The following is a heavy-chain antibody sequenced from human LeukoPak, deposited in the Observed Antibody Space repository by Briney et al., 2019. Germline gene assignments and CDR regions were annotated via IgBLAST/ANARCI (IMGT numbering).Heavy chain of an antibody. CDR2: ISGSGDST. J-gene: IGHJ4*02. CDR1: GFTFSSYA. Sequence: GGSLRLSCAASGFTFSSYAMSWVRQAPGKGLEWVSAISGSGDSTYYGDSVKGRFTISRDNSKNTLYLQMNSLRAEDTAVYYCAKVKAEGELLPFDYWGQGTLVTVSS. D-gene: IGHD1-26*01. V-gene: IGHV3-23*01. CDR3: AKVKAEGELLPFDY.